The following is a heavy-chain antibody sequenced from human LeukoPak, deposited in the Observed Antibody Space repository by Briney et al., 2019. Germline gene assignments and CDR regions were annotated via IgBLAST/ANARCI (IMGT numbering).Heavy chain of an antibody. Sequence: GGSLRLSCAASGSTFSSYGMHWVRQAPGKGLEWVAFIRYDGSNKYYADSVKGRFTISRDNSKNTLYLQMNSLRAEDTAVYYCAKDSGRYCSSTSCRYFDYWGQGTLVTVSS. V-gene: IGHV3-30*02. J-gene: IGHJ4*02. D-gene: IGHD2-2*01. CDR3: AKDSGRYCSSTSCRYFDY. CDR2: IRYDGSNK. CDR1: GSTFSSYG.